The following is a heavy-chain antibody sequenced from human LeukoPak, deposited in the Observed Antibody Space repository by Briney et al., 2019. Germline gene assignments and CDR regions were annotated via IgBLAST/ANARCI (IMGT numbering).Heavy chain of an antibody. Sequence: GESLKISCEAFGYTFTKYWIGWVRQMPGKGLEWMGMIYPDDSDTKYRPSFQGQVTISVDESISTAYLQWSSLKASDTAIYYCARHEVGGDSSSGYEYYYYMDVWGKGTAVTVSS. J-gene: IGHJ6*03. D-gene: IGHD3-3*01. CDR1: GYTFTKYW. CDR2: IYPDDSDT. CDR3: ARHEVGGDSSSGYEYYYYMDV. V-gene: IGHV5-51*01.